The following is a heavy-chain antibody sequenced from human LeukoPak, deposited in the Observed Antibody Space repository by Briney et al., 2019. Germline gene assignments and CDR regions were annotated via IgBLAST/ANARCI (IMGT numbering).Heavy chain of an antibody. CDR2: VSFDGDNK. D-gene: IGHD3/OR15-3a*01. V-gene: IGHV3-30-3*01. J-gene: IGHJ4*02. Sequence: GGSLRLSCAASGFTFSSYAMHWVRQAPGKGLEWVAVVSFDGDNKYYADSVKDRFTISRDNSQNTLYLQLNSLRAEDTAVYYCARDWTLNYWGQGILVTVSS. CDR3: ARDWTLNY. CDR1: GFTFSSYA.